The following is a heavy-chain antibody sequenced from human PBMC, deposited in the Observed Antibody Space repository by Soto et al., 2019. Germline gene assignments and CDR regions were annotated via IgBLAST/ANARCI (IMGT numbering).Heavy chain of an antibody. CDR2: IYSGGST. CDR3: GRRSLTVPTGLYGMDV. D-gene: IGHD4-4*01. CDR1: GFTVSSNY. J-gene: IGHJ6*02. Sequence: EVQLVESGGGLVQPGGSLRLSCAASGFTVSSNYMSWVRQAPGKGLEWVSVIYSGGSTYYADSVKGRFTISRHNSKNTLYLQMNSLRAEDKAVYYCGRRSLTVPTGLYGMDVWGQGTTVTVSS. V-gene: IGHV3-53*04.